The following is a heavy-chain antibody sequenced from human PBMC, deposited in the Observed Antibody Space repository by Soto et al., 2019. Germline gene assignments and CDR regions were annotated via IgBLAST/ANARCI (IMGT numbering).Heavy chain of an antibody. CDR1: GFTFSSYG. D-gene: IGHD3-10*01. J-gene: IGHJ6*02. CDR3: ARDQGITMVRGVMTGMDV. CDR2: IWYDGSNK. V-gene: IGHV3-33*01. Sequence: GGSLRLSCAASGFTFSSYGMHWVRQAPGKGLEWVAVIWYDGSNKYYADSVKGRFTISRDNSKNTLYLQMNSLRAEDTAVYYCARDQGITMVRGVMTGMDVWGQGTTVTVSS.